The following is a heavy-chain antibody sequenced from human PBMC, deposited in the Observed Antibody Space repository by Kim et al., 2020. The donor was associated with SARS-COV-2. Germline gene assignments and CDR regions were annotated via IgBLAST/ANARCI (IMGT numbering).Heavy chain of an antibody. J-gene: IGHJ4*02. V-gene: IGHV4-39*01. Sequence: LKRRVTISVDTSKNQFSLKLSSVTAADTAVYYCARRSITFGGVIVSGADYWGQGTLVTVSS. CDR3: ARRSITFGGVIVSGADY. D-gene: IGHD3-16*02.